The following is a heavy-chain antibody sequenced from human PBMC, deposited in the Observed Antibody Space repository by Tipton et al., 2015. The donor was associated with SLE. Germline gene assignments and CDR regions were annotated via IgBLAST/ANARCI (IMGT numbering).Heavy chain of an antibody. CDR2: IYYSGST. CDR3: AGLMVYAMGFQH. V-gene: IGHV4-30-4*01. CDR1: GGSISSGDYY. Sequence: TLSLTCTVSGGSISSGDYYWSWIRQPPGKGLEWIGYIYYSGSTYYNPSLKSRVTISVDTSKNQFSLKLSSVTAADTAVYYCAGLMVYAMGFQHWGQGTLVAVSS. D-gene: IGHD2-8*01. J-gene: IGHJ1*01.